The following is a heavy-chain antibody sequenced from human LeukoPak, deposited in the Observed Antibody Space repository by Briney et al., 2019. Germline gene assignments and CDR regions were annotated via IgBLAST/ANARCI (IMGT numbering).Heavy chain of an antibody. D-gene: IGHD6-19*01. CDR2: INPNSGGT. V-gene: IGHV1-2*02. Sequence: GASVKVSCKASGYTFTGYYMHWVRQAPGQGLEWMGWINPNSGGTNYAQKFQGRVTMTRDTSISTAYMELSRLRSDDTAVYYCARKAGMSPLGVEYYYGMDVWGQGTTVTVSS. CDR3: ARKAGMSPLGVEYYYGMDV. J-gene: IGHJ6*02. CDR1: GYTFTGYY.